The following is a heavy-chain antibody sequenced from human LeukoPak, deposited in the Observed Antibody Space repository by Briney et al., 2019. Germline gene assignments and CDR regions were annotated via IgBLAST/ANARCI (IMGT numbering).Heavy chain of an antibody. D-gene: IGHD3-10*01. Sequence: SETLSLTCAVYGGSFSGYYWSWIRQPPGKGLEWIGEINHSGSTNYNPSLKSRVTISVDTSKNQFSLKLSSVTAADTAVYYCARDQGYYYGSGSYYSWGQGTLVTVSS. J-gene: IGHJ5*02. CDR1: GGSFSGYY. CDR2: INHSGST. V-gene: IGHV4-34*01. CDR3: ARDQGYYYGSGSYYS.